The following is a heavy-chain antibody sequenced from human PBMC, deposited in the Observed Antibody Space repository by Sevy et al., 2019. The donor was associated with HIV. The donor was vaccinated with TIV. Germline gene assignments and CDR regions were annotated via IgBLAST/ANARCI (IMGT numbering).Heavy chain of an antibody. CDR3: ARDRGSSGWFDAFDI. CDR1: GFTFSDYY. Sequence: GGSLRLSCASSGFTFSDYYMSWIRQAPGKGLEWVSYISSSGSTIYYADSVKGRFTISRDNAKNSLYLQMNSLRAEDTAVYYCARDRGSSGWFDAFDIWGQGTMVTVSS. CDR2: ISSSGSTI. D-gene: IGHD6-19*01. J-gene: IGHJ3*02. V-gene: IGHV3-11*01.